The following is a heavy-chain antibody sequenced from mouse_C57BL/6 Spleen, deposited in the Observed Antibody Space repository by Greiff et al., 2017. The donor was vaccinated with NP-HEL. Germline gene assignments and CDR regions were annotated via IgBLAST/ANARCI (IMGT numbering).Heavy chain of an antibody. CDR3: AREGVYDYDGIRYFDV. D-gene: IGHD2-4*01. CDR1: GYTFTDYY. J-gene: IGHJ1*03. CDR2: IYPGSGNT. V-gene: IGHV1-76*01. Sequence: QVQLKQSGAELVRPGASVKLSCKASGYTFTDYYINWVKQRPGQGLEWIARIYPGSGNTYYNEKFKGKATLTAEKSSSTAYMQLSSLTSEDSAVYFCAREGVYDYDGIRYFDVWGTGTTVTVSS.